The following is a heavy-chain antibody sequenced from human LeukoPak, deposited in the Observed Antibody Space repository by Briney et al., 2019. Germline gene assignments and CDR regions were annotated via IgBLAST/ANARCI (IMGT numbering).Heavy chain of an antibody. CDR3: AKYSIAVAGRGAYFDY. V-gene: IGHV3-9*01. J-gene: IGHJ4*02. CDR2: ISWNSGSI. D-gene: IGHD6-19*01. CDR1: GFTFDDYA. Sequence: SLRLSCAASGFTFDDYAMHWVRQAPGKGLEWVSGISWNSGSIGYADSVKGRFTISRDNAKNSLYLQMNSLRAEDTALYYCAKYSIAVAGRGAYFDYWGQGTLVTVSS.